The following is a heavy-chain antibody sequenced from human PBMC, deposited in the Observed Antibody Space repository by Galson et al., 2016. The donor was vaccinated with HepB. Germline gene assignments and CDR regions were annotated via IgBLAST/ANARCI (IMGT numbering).Heavy chain of an antibody. J-gene: IGHJ6*02. CDR2: SYYRGTT. CDR3: ASDYLSYGYSDYYGIDV. D-gene: IGHD3-16*01. CDR1: GGSVSNGTYY. Sequence: ETLSLTCTVSGGSVSNGTYYWSWIRQPPGKGLEWSGYSYYRGTTNYNPSLKTRVNMSVDKYKNQFSLKLRSVTAADTAVYYCASDYLSYGYSDYYGIDVWGQGTTVTVSS. V-gene: IGHV4-61*01.